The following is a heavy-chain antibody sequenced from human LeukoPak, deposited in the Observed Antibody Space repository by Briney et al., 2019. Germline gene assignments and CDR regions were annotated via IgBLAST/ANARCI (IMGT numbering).Heavy chain of an antibody. CDR2: ISAYNGNT. Sequence: ASVKVSCKASGYTFTSYGISWVRQAPGQGLEWMGWISAYNGNTNYAQKLQGRVTMTTDTSTSTAYMELRSLRSEDTAVYYCASWYDFWSGFDYWGQGTLVTVSS. D-gene: IGHD3-3*01. CDR3: ASWYDFWSGFDY. J-gene: IGHJ4*02. V-gene: IGHV1-18*01. CDR1: GYTFTSYG.